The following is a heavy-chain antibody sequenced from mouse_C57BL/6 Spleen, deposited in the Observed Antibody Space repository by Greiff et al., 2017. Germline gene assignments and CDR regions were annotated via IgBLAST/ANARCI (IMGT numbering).Heavy chain of an antibody. D-gene: IGHD1-1*01. Sequence: VQLQESGAELVRPGASVTLSCKASGYTFTDYEMHWVKQTPVHGLEWIGAIDPETGGTAYNQKFKGKAILTADKSSSTAYMELRSLTSEDSAVYYCTRSDYGSSYTSYFDDWGQGTTLTVSS. J-gene: IGHJ2*01. V-gene: IGHV1-15*01. CDR3: TRSDYGSSYTSYFDD. CDR2: IDPETGGT. CDR1: GYTFTDYE.